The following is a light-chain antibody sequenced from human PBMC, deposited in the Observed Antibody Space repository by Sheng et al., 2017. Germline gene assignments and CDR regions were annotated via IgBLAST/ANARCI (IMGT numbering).Light chain of an antibody. CDR1: QSVRY. Sequence: EIVLMQSPGTLSLSPGERATLSCRTSQSVRYLAWYQQKPGQAPRLLIYGASSRATGIPDRFTGSGSGTDFTLTISGLGPEDYAVYYCQQYGSAPLTFGGGTKVEIK. CDR3: QQYGSAPLT. CDR2: GAS. V-gene: IGKV3-20*01. J-gene: IGKJ4*01.